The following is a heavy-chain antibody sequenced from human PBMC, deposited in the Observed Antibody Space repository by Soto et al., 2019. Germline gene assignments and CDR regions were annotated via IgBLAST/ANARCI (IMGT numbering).Heavy chain of an antibody. CDR2: ISSSGSTI. CDR1: GFTFSDYY. D-gene: IGHD3-10*01. V-gene: IGHV3-11*01. CDR3: ARVRYYDSGSSINWFDP. J-gene: IGHJ5*02. Sequence: QVQLVESGGGLVKPGGSLRLSCAASGFTFSDYYMSWIRQAPGKGLEWVSYISSSGSTIYYADSVKGRFTISRDNAKNXQYLQMNSLRAEDTAVYYCARVRYYDSGSSINWFDPWGQGTLVTVSS.